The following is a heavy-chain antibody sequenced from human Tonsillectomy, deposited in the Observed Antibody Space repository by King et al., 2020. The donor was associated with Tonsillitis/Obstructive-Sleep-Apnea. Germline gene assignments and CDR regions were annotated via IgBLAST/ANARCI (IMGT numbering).Heavy chain of an antibody. J-gene: IGHJ4*02. CDR1: GFTFSSYA. CDR3: ARDSLGHYFDY. V-gene: IGHV3-30*04. Sequence: VQLVESGGGVVQPGRSLRLSCAASGFTFSSYAMYWVRQAPGKGLEWVAIISYDGSNKYYADPVKGRFTISRDNSKNTLYLQLNSLRAEDTAVYYCARDSLGHYFDYWGQGTLVTVSS. CDR2: ISYDGSNK. D-gene: IGHD3-16*01.